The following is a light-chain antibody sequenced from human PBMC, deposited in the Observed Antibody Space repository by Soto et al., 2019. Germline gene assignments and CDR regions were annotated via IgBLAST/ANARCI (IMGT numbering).Light chain of an antibody. CDR3: KQYYSTPL. CDR2: WAS. Sequence: DIVMTQSPDSLAVSLGERATINCKSSQSVLYSSNNKNYLAWYQQKPGQPPKLLIYWASTRESGVPDRFSGSGSGTDFTLTISSLQAEDVAVYYCKQYYSTPLLGGGTKVEIK. CDR1: QSVLYSSNNKNY. J-gene: IGKJ4*01. V-gene: IGKV4-1*01.